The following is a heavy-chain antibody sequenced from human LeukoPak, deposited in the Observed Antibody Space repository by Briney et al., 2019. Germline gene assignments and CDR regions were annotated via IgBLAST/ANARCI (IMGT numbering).Heavy chain of an antibody. CDR1: RYSFTSYD. J-gene: IGHJ4*01. CDR3: ARRSPRSFFNT. D-gene: IGHD2-2*02. CDR2: INAGNGNT. Sequence: ASVKVSCKASRYSFTSYDMHWVRQAPGQWLEWMGWINAGNGNTKYTQKFQGRVTITTDESTSTAYMELSSLRSEDTAVYYCARRSPRSFFNTGAQGPMATFS. V-gene: IGHV1-3*01.